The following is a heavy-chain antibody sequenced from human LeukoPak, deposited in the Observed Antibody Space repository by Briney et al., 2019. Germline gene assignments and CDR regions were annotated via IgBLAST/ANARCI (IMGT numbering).Heavy chain of an antibody. D-gene: IGHD1-26*01. V-gene: IGHV3-7*01. CDR3: ARGGGGSFGTY. CDR1: GFIFSSYW. J-gene: IGHJ4*02. Sequence: GGSLRLSCAASGFIFSSYWMSWVRQAPGKGLEWVANIKRDGSEKYYVDSVKGRFIISRDNAKNSLYLQMNSLRAEDTAVYYCARGGGGSFGTYWGQGTLVTVSS. CDR2: IKRDGSEK.